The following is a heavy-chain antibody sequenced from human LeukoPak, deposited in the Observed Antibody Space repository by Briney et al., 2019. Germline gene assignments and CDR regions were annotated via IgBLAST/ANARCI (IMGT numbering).Heavy chain of an antibody. CDR2: IVGRDGDT. CDR3: AKYGIVLPQGSHIPHWFDF. V-gene: IGHV3-23*01. CDR1: GFTFSNFG. J-gene: IGHJ5*01. D-gene: IGHD2-8*01. Sequence: PGGSLRLSCAASGFTFSNFGITWFRQAPGKGLEWVSTIVGRDGDTYYTDSVKGRFTISRDISKNTVYLQMNSLRGDDTAVYYCAKYGIVLPQGSHIPHWFDFWGQGSLVTVTS.